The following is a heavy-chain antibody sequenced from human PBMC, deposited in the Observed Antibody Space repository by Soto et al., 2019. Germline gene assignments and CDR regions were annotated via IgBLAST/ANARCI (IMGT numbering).Heavy chain of an antibody. CDR2: ISYDGSNK. D-gene: IGHD4-17*01. V-gene: IGHV3-30-3*01. CDR3: ARDQTNYGGNSALDY. CDR1: GFTFSSYA. Sequence: PGGSLRLSCAASGFTFSSYAMHWVRQAPGKGLEWVAVISYDGSNKYYAGSVKGRFTISRDNSKNTLYLQMNSLRAEDTAVYYCARDQTNYGGNSALDYWGQGTLVTVSS. J-gene: IGHJ4*02.